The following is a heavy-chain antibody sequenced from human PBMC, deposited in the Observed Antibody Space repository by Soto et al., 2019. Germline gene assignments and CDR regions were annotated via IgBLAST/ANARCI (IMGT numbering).Heavy chain of an antibody. V-gene: IGHV3-23*01. J-gene: IGHJ6*02. Sequence: HPGGSLRLSCAASGFTFSSYSMNWVRQSPGKGLEWVSAISGSGGSTYYADSVKGRFTISRDNSKNTLYLQMNSLRAEDTAVYYCAKERGYGDYPYYYYYGMDVWGQGTTVTVSS. CDR2: ISGSGGST. CDR1: GFTFSSYS. CDR3: AKERGYGDYPYYYYYGMDV. D-gene: IGHD4-17*01.